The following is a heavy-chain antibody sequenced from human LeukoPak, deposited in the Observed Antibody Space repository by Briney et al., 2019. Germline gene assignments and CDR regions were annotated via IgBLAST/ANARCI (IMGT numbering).Heavy chain of an antibody. CDR1: GYSFTSYW. J-gene: IGHJ4*02. D-gene: IGHD3-16*01. V-gene: IGHV5-51*01. CDR2: IYPGDSHT. Sequence: GESLKISCKGSGYSFTSYWIGWVRQMPGKGLEWMGIIYPGDSHTRYSPSFQGQVTISADKSINTAYLQWRSLEASDTAMYYCGRRTNSYNYLVDYWGQGTLVTVSS. CDR3: GRRTNSYNYLVDY.